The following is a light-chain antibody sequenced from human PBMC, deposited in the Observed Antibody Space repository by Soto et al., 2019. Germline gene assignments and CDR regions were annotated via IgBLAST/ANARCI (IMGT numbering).Light chain of an antibody. CDR3: QQYNSYSW. V-gene: IGKV1-5*01. CDR1: QSISSW. Sequence: DIQMTQSSSTLSASVGDRVTITCRASQSISSWLAWYQQKPGKAPKLLIYDASSLESGVPSRFSGSGSGTEFTLTISSLQPDDFETYYCQQYNSYSWFGQVTKVDIK. CDR2: DAS. J-gene: IGKJ1*01.